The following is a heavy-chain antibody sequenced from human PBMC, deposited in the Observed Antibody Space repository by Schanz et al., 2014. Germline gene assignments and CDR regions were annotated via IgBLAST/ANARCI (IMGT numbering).Heavy chain of an antibody. CDR2: IIPITGIT. CDR1: GDTFRSYT. Sequence: QVQLVQSGAEVKKPGSSVKVSCKASGDTFRSYTINWVRHAPGQGLEWMGRIIPITGITNYAQKFQGRVTFTADTSESTNFLEVHSLSSEDSDVYYCARTGYDPSLTHWGQGTLVTVSS. D-gene: IGHD5-12*01. V-gene: IGHV1-69*02. CDR3: ARTGYDPSLTH. J-gene: IGHJ4*02.